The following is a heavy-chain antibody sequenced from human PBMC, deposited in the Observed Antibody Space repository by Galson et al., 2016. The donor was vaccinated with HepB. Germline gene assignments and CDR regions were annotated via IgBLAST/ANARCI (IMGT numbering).Heavy chain of an antibody. D-gene: IGHD2-15*01. CDR2: ISATGGTT. V-gene: IGHV3-23*01. CDR1: ESTFSSFA. CDR3: AKWGIGDILVVVAATGMDV. J-gene: IGHJ6*02. Sequence: SLRLSCAASESTFSSFAMTWVRQTPGKGLEWVSTISATGGTTYYADTMKGRFTVSRDNSKNTLFLQMNSLRAEDTAVYYCAKWGIGDILVVVAATGMDVWGQGTTVIVSS.